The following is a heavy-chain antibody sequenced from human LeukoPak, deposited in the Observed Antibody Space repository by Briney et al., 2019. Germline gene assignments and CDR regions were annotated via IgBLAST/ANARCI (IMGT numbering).Heavy chain of an antibody. CDR2: IRYDGSNK. Sequence: GGSLTLSCAASGFTFGAYSMNWVRQAPGKGLEWVAFIRYDGSNKYYADSVKGRFTISRDNSKNTLYLQMNSLRAEDTAVYYCANLPSRISIDYWGQGTLVTVSS. D-gene: IGHD1-14*01. CDR1: GFTFGAYS. V-gene: IGHV3-30*02. J-gene: IGHJ4*02. CDR3: ANLPSRISIDY.